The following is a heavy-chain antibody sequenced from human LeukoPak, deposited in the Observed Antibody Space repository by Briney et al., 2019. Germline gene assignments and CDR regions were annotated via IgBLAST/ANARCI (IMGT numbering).Heavy chain of an antibody. D-gene: IGHD1-26*01. Sequence: GGSLRLSCAASGFTFSSNWMSWVRQAPGKGLEWVSVIYSGGSTYYADSVKGRFTISRDNSKNTLYLQMNSLRAEDTAVYYCARRSGSYSEDYWGQGTLVTVSS. V-gene: IGHV3-53*01. J-gene: IGHJ4*02. CDR1: GFTFSSNW. CDR2: IYSGGST. CDR3: ARRSGSYSEDY.